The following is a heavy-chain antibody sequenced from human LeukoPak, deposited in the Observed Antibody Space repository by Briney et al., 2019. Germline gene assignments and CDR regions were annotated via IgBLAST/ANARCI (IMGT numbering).Heavy chain of an antibody. D-gene: IGHD2-21*02. V-gene: IGHV4-30-4*07. CDR2: IYYSGST. J-gene: IGHJ4*02. Sequence: KASETLSLTCAVSGGSISSGGYSWSWIRQPPGKGLEWIGYIYYSGSTYYNPSLKSRVTISVDTSKNQFSLKLSSVTAADTAVYYCARGSVTAITIDYWGQGTLVTVSS. CDR3: ARGSVTAITIDY. CDR1: GGSISSGGYS.